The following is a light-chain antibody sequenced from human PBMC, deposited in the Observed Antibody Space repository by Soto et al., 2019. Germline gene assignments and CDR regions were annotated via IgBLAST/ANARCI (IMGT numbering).Light chain of an antibody. V-gene: IGKV3-11*01. J-gene: IGKJ4*01. CDR2: DAS. CDR1: QSVSTY. Sequence: EIVLTQSPATLSLSPGERATLSCRASQSVSTYLNWYQQKPGQAPRLLIYDASNRATGIPARFSGSGSGTDFTLTISCLEPEDFAVYFCQQRSDWRGITFGGGTKVEIK. CDR3: QQRSDWRGIT.